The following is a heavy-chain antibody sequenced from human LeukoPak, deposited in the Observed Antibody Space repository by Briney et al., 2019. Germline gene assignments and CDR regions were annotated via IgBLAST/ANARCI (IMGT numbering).Heavy chain of an antibody. CDR1: GGSFSGYY. Sequence: SETLSLTCAVYGGSFSGYYWSWIRQPPGKGLEWIGEINHSGSTNYNPSLKSRVTISVDTSKNQFSLKLSSVTAADTAVYYCARVLWYDILTGYYRPEGGYYYYYMDVWGKGTTVTISS. J-gene: IGHJ6*03. D-gene: IGHD3-9*01. V-gene: IGHV4-34*01. CDR2: INHSGST. CDR3: ARVLWYDILTGYYRPEGGYYYYYMDV.